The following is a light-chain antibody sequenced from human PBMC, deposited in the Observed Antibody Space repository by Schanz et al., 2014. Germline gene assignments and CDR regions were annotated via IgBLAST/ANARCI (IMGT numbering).Light chain of an antibody. CDR2: AAS. Sequence: EIVLTQSPGTLSLSPGERATLSCRASQSVTSTYLAWYQQKPGQAPRLLIYAASIRAIGIPARFSGSGSGTEFTLTVSSLQSEDFATYYCQQYNSYPLTFGGGTKVEIK. V-gene: IGKV3-20*01. CDR3: QQYNSYPLT. CDR1: QSVTSTY. J-gene: IGKJ4*01.